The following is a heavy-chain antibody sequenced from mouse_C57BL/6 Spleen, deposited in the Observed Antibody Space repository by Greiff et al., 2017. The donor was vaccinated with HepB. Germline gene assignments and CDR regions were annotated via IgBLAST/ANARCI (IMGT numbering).Heavy chain of an antibody. Sequence: VQLQQSGAELVMPGASVKLSCKASGYTFTSYWMHWVKQRPGQGLEWIGEIDPSDSYTNYNQKFKGKSTLTVDKSSSTAYMQLSSLTSEDSAVYYCARSYGSSYDTWFAYWGQGTLVTVSA. CDR1: GYTFTSYW. CDR2: IDPSDSYT. CDR3: ARSYGSSYDTWFAY. D-gene: IGHD1-1*01. V-gene: IGHV1-69*01. J-gene: IGHJ3*01.